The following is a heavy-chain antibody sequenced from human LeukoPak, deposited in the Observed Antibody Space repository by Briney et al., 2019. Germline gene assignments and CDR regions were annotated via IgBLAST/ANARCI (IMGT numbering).Heavy chain of an antibody. Sequence: SVKVFCRACGGTFSSYAISWVRQAPAQGREWMGGIIAIFGTANYAQKFQGRVTITADESTSTAYMELSTLRSEDTPVYYCARDTALRYFDWSSFDYWGQGTLVTVSS. CDR2: IIAIFGTA. J-gene: IGHJ4*02. D-gene: IGHD3-9*01. V-gene: IGHV1-69*13. CDR1: GGTFSSYA. CDR3: ARDTALRYFDWSSFDY.